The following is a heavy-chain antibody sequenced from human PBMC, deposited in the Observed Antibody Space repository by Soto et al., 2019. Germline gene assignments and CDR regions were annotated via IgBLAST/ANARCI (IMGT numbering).Heavy chain of an antibody. CDR2: ISGSGGST. J-gene: IGHJ4*02. CDR3: AKGHRGYSGSSPTTYFDY. Sequence: GGSLRLSCAASGFTFSSYAMSWVRQAPGKGLEWVSAISGSGGSTYYADSVKGRFTISRDNSKNTLYLQMNSLRAEDTAVYYCAKGHRGYSGSSPTTYFDYWGQGTLVTVSS. V-gene: IGHV3-23*01. D-gene: IGHD6-6*01. CDR1: GFTFSSYA.